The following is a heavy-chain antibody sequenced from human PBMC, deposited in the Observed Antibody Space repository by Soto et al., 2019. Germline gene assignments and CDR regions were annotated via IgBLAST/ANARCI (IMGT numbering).Heavy chain of an antibody. Sequence: EVQLVESGGGLVQPGRSLRLSCAASGFTFGDYAMQWVRQAPGKGLEWVSAISWNSGSIDYADSVKGRFTISRDNSKNTLYLQMNSLRAEDTAVYYCAKVYSSSWYYYYYGMDVWGQGTTVTVSS. CDR3: AKVYSSSWYYYYYGMDV. CDR1: GFTFGDYA. D-gene: IGHD6-13*01. V-gene: IGHV3-9*01. J-gene: IGHJ6*02. CDR2: ISWNSGSI.